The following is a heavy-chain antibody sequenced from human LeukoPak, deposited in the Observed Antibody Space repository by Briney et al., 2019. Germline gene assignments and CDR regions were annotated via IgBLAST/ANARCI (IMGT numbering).Heavy chain of an antibody. CDR1: GGSISRSSYY. CDR3: ARDGRWELPA. CDR2: IYYSGST. V-gene: IGHV4-39*07. J-gene: IGHJ4*02. Sequence: PSETLSLTCIVSGGSISRSSYYWGWIRQPPGKGLEWIGSIYYSGSTYYNPSLKSRVTISVDTSKNQFSLKLSSVTAADTAMYYCARDGRWELPAWGQGTLVTVSS. D-gene: IGHD1-26*01.